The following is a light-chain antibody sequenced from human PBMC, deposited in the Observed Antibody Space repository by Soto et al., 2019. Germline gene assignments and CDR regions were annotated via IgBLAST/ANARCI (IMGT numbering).Light chain of an antibody. CDR2: AAS. V-gene: IGKV1-39*01. CDR1: HSISNY. Sequence: DIQMTQSPSSLSASVGDRVAITCRASHSISNYLNWYQERPGKAPKLLIYAASSLQSGGPSRFSGSGSGTFFTLTISGLQPEAFATYYCQPSYNTPWTFGQGTKVEIK. J-gene: IGKJ1*01. CDR3: QPSYNTPWT.